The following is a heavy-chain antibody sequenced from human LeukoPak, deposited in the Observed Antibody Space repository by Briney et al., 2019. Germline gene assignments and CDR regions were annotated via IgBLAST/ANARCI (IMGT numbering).Heavy chain of an antibody. V-gene: IGHV4-59*01. Sequence: SETLSLTCTVSGGSISSYYWSWIRQPPGKGLEWIGYIYYSGSTNHNPSLKSRVTISVDTSKNQFSLKLSSVTAADTAVYYCARYGGPSYIDYWGQGTLVTVSS. CDR1: GGSISSYY. J-gene: IGHJ4*02. D-gene: IGHD4/OR15-4a*01. CDR2: IYYSGST. CDR3: ARYGGPSYIDY.